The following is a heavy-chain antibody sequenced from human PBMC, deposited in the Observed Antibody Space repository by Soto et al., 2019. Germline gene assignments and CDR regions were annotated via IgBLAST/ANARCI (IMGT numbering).Heavy chain of an antibody. CDR1: GGTFSSYA. V-gene: IGHV1-69*13. Sequence: ASVKVSCKASGGTFSSYAISWVRQAPGQGLEWMGGIIPIFGTANYAQKFQGRVTITADESTSTAYMELSSLRSEDTAVYYCARAFLFLERRWNAFDIWGQGTMVTVSS. CDR2: IIPIFGTA. D-gene: IGHD1-1*01. J-gene: IGHJ3*02. CDR3: ARAFLFLERRWNAFDI.